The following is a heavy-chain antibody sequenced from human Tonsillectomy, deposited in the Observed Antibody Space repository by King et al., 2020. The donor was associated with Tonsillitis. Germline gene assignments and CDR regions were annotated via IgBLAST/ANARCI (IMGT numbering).Heavy chain of an antibody. Sequence: QLQESGPGLVKPSETLSLTCSVSGGSINNYYWTWIRQPPGKGLEWIGYIYYSGSTNYNPPLKSRVTISVDTSKNQFSLKLSSVTAADTAVYYCARRGLTGSTYYYYAMDVWGQGTTVTVSS. CDR2: IYYSGST. V-gene: IGHV4-59*08. CDR3: ARRGLTGSTYYYYAMDV. CDR1: GGSINNYY. J-gene: IGHJ6*02. D-gene: IGHD7-27*01.